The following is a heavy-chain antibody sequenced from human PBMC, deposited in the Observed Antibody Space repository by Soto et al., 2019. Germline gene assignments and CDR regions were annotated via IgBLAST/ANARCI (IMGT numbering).Heavy chain of an antibody. J-gene: IGHJ4*02. Sequence: PSETLSLTCAVYRGSLSGYYWSWVRQPPGKGLEWLGEINHSGTTNYNRSLKSRVTISVDTSKTHFSLRLSSVTAADTAVYYCARSQGAYFYDSSGFYLEYWGQGTLVTVSS. CDR1: RGSLSGYY. CDR2: INHSGTT. D-gene: IGHD3-22*01. CDR3: ARSQGAYFYDSSGFYLEY. V-gene: IGHV4-34*01.